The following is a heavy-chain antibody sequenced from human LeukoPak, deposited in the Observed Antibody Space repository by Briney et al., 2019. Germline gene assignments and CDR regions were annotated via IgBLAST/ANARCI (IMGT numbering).Heavy chain of an antibody. CDR1: GGSFSGYY. D-gene: IGHD6-13*01. CDR2: ISHSGST. CDR3: ARGVAAAGTPDY. V-gene: IGHV4-34*01. Sequence: SETLSLTCAVYGGSFSGYYWSWIRQPPGKGLEWIGEISHSGSTNYNPSLKSRVTISVDTSKNQFSLKLSSVTAADTAVYYCARGVAAAGTPDYWGQGTLVTVSS. J-gene: IGHJ4*02.